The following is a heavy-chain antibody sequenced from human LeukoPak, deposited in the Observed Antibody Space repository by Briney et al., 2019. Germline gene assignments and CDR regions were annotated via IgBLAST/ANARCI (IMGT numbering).Heavy chain of an antibody. CDR2: ITPIFGTA. CDR1: GGTFSRFT. V-gene: IGHV1-69*01. CDR3: ARGADY. J-gene: IGHJ4*02. Sequence: GSSVKVSCKASGGTFSRFTISWVRQAPGQGFEWMGGITPIFGTANFAQKFQGRVSITADESTSTAFMELSSLRSEDTAVYYCARGADYWGQGTLVTVSS.